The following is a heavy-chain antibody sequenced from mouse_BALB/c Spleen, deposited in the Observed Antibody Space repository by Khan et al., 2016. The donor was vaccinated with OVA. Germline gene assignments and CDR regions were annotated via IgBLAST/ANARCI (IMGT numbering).Heavy chain of an antibody. J-gene: IGHJ3*01. CDR3: ARSTYRYAFVY. CDR2: IIYTGYT. D-gene: IGHD2-14*01. V-gene: IGHV3-8*02. CDR1: GDSITTGY. Sequence: EVQLQESGPSLVKPSQTLSLTCSVTGDSITTGYWNWIRQFPGNKLEYMGYIIYTGYTYYNPSLQSRISITRHTSNNQYYLQLNSVTDEDTATYYCARSTYRYAFVYWGQGTLVTVSA.